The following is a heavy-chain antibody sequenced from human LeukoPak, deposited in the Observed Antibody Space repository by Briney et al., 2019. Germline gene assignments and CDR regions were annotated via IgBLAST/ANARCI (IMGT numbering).Heavy chain of an antibody. D-gene: IGHD1-26*01. CDR2: INSDGRVT. Sequence: GGSLRLSCAASGFTVSRHWMHWVRQAPGKGLVWISRINSDGRVTDYADFVKGRFTISRDNAKNTLYLQMNSLRAEDTAVYYCGRDLGGRSGYWGQGTLVTVSS. CDR1: GFTVSRHW. V-gene: IGHV3-74*01. J-gene: IGHJ4*02. CDR3: GRDLGGRSGY.